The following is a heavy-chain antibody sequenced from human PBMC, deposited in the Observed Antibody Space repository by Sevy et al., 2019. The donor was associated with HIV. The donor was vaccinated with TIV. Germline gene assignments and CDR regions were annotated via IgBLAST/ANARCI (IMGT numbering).Heavy chain of an antibody. CDR2: ISAYNGNT. J-gene: IGHJ4*02. V-gene: IGHV1-18*04. CDR1: DYTFSTHG. CDR3: AREWAPGSYYDAIGVKRDYYFDY. D-gene: IGHD3-22*01. Sequence: ASVKVSCKASDYTFSTHGFNWVRQAPGQGLEWMGWISAYNGNTKYARKFQGRVTMTTDTSTSTAYMELRSLTSDDTAVYSCAREWAPGSYYDAIGVKRDYYFDYWGQGTLVTVSS.